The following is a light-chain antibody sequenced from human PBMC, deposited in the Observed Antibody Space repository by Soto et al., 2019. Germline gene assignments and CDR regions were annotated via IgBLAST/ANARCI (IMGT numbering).Light chain of an antibody. CDR3: SSYRSSSTYV. CDR2: DVI. J-gene: IGLJ1*01. CDR1: SSDVGGYKY. Sequence: QSALTQPASVSGSPGQSITISCTGTSSDVGGYKYVSWYQQHPGKAPKPMIYDVINRPSGVSNRFSGSKSGNTASLTISGLQAEDEADYYCSSYRSSSTYVFGTGTKLTVL. V-gene: IGLV2-14*03.